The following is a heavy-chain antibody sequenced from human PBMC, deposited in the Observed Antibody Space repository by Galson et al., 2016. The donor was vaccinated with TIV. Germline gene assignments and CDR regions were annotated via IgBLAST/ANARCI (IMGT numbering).Heavy chain of an antibody. V-gene: IGHV1-69*13. CDR2: IIPIFGIA. D-gene: IGHD3-10*01. CDR3: VRGSSGRKNYYRYYMDV. CDR1: GVIFNSQA. J-gene: IGHJ6*03. Sequence: SVKVSCKASGVIFNSQATSWVRQAPGQGPEWMGGIIPIFGIAKYAQKFQGRVTITADESTSTAYMELSTLKSEDTAVYYCVRGSSGRKNYYRYYMDVWGNGTTVTVSS.